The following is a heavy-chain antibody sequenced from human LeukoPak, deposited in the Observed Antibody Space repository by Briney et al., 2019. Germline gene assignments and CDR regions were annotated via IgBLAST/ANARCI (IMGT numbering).Heavy chain of an antibody. D-gene: IGHD5-18*01. J-gene: IGHJ4*02. CDR2: INPNSGGT. CDR3: ARVGPYNVDTAMVVLDY. CDR1: GYTFTGYY. Sequence: GASVKVSCKASGYTFTGYYMHWVRQAPGQGLEWMGWINPNSGGTNYAQKFQGRVTMTRDTSISTAYMELSRLRSDDTAVYYCARVGPYNVDTAMVVLDYWGQGTLVTVSS. V-gene: IGHV1-2*02.